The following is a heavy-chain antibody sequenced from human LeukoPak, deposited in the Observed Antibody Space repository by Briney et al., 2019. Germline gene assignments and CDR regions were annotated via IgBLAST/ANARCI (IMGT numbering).Heavy chain of an antibody. CDR3: ARQQSDTSLFDP. CDR2: IFYSGSA. Sequence: PSETLSLTCIVSGDSISSTSYYWAWIRQPPGKGLEWIGMIFYSGSAYYTPSLRGRVTLSVDTSRNQFSLNMISVTAADTGVYFCARQQSDTSLFDPWGQGTLVTVSS. V-gene: IGHV4-39*01. J-gene: IGHJ5*02. CDR1: GDSISSTSYY. D-gene: IGHD2-21*02.